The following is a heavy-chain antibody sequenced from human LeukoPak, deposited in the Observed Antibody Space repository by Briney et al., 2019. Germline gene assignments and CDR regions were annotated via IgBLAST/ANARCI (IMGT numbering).Heavy chain of an antibody. D-gene: IGHD1-26*01. CDR1: GFTFTSYS. V-gene: IGHV3-23*01. Sequence: GGSLRLSCAASGFTFTSYSMNWVRQAPGKGLEWVSTISGSGGSTYYADSVKGRFTISRDNSKNTLYLQMNSLRAEDTAVYYCAKGEVGANTGPFDYWGQGTLVTVSS. J-gene: IGHJ4*02. CDR3: AKGEVGANTGPFDY. CDR2: ISGSGGST.